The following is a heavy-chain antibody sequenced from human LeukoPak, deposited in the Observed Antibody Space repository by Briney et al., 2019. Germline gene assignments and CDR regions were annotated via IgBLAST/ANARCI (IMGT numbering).Heavy chain of an antibody. V-gene: IGHV3-21*01. J-gene: IGHJ6*03. CDR2: ISSSSSYI. Sequence: GGSLRLSCAASGFTFSSYSMNWVRQAPGKGLEWVSSISSSSSYIYYADSVKGRFTTSRDNAKNSLYLQMNSLRAEDTAVYYCARVFDSGSQAYFYYMDVWGKGTTVTISS. D-gene: IGHD3-10*01. CDR1: GFTFSSYS. CDR3: ARVFDSGSQAYFYYMDV.